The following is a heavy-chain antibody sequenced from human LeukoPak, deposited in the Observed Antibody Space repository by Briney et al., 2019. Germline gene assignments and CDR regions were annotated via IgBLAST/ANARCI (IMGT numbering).Heavy chain of an antibody. CDR2: ISAGGRT. J-gene: IGHJ4*02. Sequence: PSQTLSLTCAISGASIASGSYHWDWIRQPAGSRPEYIGRISAGGRTNYNPSLKSRVTISVDTSKNQFSLKLSSVTAADTAVYYCARESRYNYGPYFEYWGQGTLVTVSS. D-gene: IGHD1-20*01. V-gene: IGHV4-61*02. CDR1: GASIASGSYH. CDR3: ARESRYNYGPYFEY.